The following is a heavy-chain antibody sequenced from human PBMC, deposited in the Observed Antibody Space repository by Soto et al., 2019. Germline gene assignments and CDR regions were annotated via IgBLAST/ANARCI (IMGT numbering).Heavy chain of an antibody. CDR2: ISSSGTYI. Sequence: GGSLRLSCAASGFTFSSYNMNWVRQAPGKGLEWVSSISSSGTYIYYADSLKGRFTISTDNAKNSLYLQMNTLRAEDTAIYSCLSATSQTETATHY. V-gene: IGHV3-21*01. J-gene: IGHJ4*01. CDR1: GFTFSSYN. CDR3: LSATSQTETATHY. D-gene: IGHD2-15*01.